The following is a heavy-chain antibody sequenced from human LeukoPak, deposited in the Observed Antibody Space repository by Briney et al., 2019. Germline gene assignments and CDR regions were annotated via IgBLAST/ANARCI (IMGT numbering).Heavy chain of an antibody. CDR3: ARDSAGNDY. Sequence: GGSLRLSCAASGFTFSTYWMSWVRQAPGKGLEWVANIKKDGSEKYYAASLKGRFTISRANAKNSLYLQMNRLRAEDTAMYYCARDSAGNDYWGQGTLVTVSS. J-gene: IGHJ4*02. CDR1: GFTFSTYW. D-gene: IGHD6-13*01. V-gene: IGHV3-7*01. CDR2: IKKDGSEK.